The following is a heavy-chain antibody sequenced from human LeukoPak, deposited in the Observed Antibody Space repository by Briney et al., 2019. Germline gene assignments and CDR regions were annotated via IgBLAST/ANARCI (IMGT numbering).Heavy chain of an antibody. D-gene: IGHD5-12*01. CDR3: TRQYSGGMDV. Sequence: SQTLSLTCAISEDSVSSKSAAWNWIRQSPSRGLEWLGRTYYRSRWFNGYAVSVKGRITISPDTSKNQFSLQLNSVTLEDTAVYYCTRQYSGGMDVWGQGTTVTVSS. J-gene: IGHJ6*02. CDR1: EDSVSSKSAA. V-gene: IGHV6-1*01. CDR2: TYYRSRWFN.